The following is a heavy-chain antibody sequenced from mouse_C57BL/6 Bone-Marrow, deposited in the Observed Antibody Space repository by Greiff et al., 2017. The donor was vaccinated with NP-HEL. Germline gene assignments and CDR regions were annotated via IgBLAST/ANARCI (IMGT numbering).Heavy chain of an antibody. V-gene: IGHV5-4*01. CDR2: ISDGGSYT. CDR1: GFTFSSYA. D-gene: IGHD2-4*01. J-gene: IGHJ3*01. CDR3: ARDEGYDYAWFAY. Sequence: EVKLVESGGGLVKPGGSLKLSCAASGFTFSSYAMSWVRQTPEKRLEWVATISDGGSYTYYPDNVKGRFTISRDNAKNNLYLQMSHLKSEDTAMYYWARDEGYDYAWFAYGGQGTLVTVSA.